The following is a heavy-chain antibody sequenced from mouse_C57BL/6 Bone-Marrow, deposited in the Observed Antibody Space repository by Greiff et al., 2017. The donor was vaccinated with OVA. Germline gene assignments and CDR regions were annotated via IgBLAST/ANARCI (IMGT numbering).Heavy chain of an antibody. J-gene: IGHJ3*01. V-gene: IGHV1-59*01. CDR3: ARGRLRRFAY. Sequence: QVQLQQPGAELVRPGTSVKLSCKASGYTFTSYWMHWVKQRPGQGLEWIGVIDPSDSYTNYNQKFKGKATLTVDTSSSTAYMQLSSLTSEDSAVYYGARGRLRRFAYWGQGTLVTVSA. D-gene: IGHD2-4*01. CDR1: GYTFTSYW. CDR2: IDPSDSYT.